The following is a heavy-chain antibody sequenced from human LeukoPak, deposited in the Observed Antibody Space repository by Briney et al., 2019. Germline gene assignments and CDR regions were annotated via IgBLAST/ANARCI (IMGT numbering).Heavy chain of an antibody. V-gene: IGHV4-59*10. CDR1: AGSFSGYY. J-gene: IGHJ4*02. CDR2: IYTSGST. Sequence: PSETLSLTCAVYAGSFSGYYWSWIRQPAGKGLEWIGRIYTSGSTNYNPSLKSRVTMSVDTSKNQFSLKLSSVTAADTAVYYCARNFRSGYSFVYWGQGTLVTVSS. CDR3: ARNFRSGYSFVY. D-gene: IGHD3-3*01.